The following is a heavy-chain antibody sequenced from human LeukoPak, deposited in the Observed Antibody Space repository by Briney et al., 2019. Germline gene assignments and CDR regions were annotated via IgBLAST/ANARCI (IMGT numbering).Heavy chain of an antibody. Sequence: SETLSLTCTVSGGSISSYYWRWIRQPPGQGLEWIGYIYYSGGTNSNPSLKSRVTISVGTSKNQFSLKLSSVTAADTAVYYCARGGNGYDKYYYYGMDVWGQGTTVTVSS. CDR1: GGSISSYY. CDR3: ARGGNGYDKYYYYGMDV. D-gene: IGHD5-12*01. J-gene: IGHJ6*02. CDR2: IYYSGGT. V-gene: IGHV4-59*01.